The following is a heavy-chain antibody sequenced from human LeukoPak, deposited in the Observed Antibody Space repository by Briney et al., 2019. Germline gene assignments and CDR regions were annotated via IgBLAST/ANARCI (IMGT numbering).Heavy chain of an antibody. V-gene: IGHV1-2*02. CDR1: GYTFTGYY. CDR2: INPNSGGT. CDR3: ARGRLKEFDY. J-gene: IGHJ4*02. D-gene: IGHD3-16*01. Sequence: VASVKVSCKASGYTFTGYYMYWVRQAPGQGLEWMGWINPNSGGTNYAQKFQGRVTMTRDTSISTVYMELSRLRSDDTAVYYCARGRLKEFDYWGQGTLVTVSS.